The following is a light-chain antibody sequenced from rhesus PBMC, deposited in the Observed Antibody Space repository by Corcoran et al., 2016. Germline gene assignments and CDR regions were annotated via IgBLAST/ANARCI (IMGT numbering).Light chain of an antibody. Sequence: EIQMTQSPSSLSASMGDTVTIPCRASQGISNYFAWYQPKPGKAPKFLIYKAATLQSGVPSRISGSGDGTDFTLTISSLQPEDFATYYCHQHNSYPPTFGQGTKVEIK. J-gene: IGKJ1*01. V-gene: IGKV1-25*01. CDR3: HQHNSYPPT. CDR2: KAA. CDR1: QGISNY.